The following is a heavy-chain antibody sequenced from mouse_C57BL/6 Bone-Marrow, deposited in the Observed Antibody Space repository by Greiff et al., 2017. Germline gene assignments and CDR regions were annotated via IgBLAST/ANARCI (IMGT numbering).Heavy chain of an antibody. CDR3: AREWDVRYYAMDY. D-gene: IGHD4-1*01. CDR2: ILPGSGST. CDR1: GYTFTSYW. V-gene: IGHV1-9*01. J-gene: IGHJ4*01. Sequence: QVQLQQPGTELVKPGASVKLSCKASGYTFTSYWMHWVKQRPGHGLEWIGEILPGSGSTNYNEKFKGKATFTADTSSNTAYMQLSSLTTEDSAIYYCAREWDVRYYAMDYWGQGTSVTVSS.